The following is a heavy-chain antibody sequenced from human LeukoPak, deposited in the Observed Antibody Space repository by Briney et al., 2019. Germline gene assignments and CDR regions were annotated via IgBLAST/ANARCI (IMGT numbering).Heavy chain of an antibody. CDR3: VRDSRYTMDV. V-gene: IGHV3-74*01. CDR2: ITSDGSTT. CDR1: GFTFSMYW. J-gene: IGHJ6*02. Sequence: GGSLRLSCTASGFTFSMYWVHWVRQAPGKGPVWVSRITSDGSTTIYADSVKGRFTISRDNAKNTLYLQMNSLRAEDTAVYYCVRDSRYTMDVWGQGTTVTV. D-gene: IGHD5-18*01.